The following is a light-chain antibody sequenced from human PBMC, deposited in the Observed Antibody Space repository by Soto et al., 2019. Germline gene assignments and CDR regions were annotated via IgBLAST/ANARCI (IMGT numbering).Light chain of an antibody. J-gene: IGKJ3*01. CDR2: WAS. CDR1: QSVLYTSMNKNY. CDR3: QQYYSTPCP. Sequence: DIVMTQSPDSLAVSLGERATINCKSSQSVLYTSMNKNYLAWYQQKPGQPPKLLIYWASTRESGVPDRFSGSEFGTDLTLTISSLQAEDAAVYYCQQYYSTPCPCGPGTKVDSK. V-gene: IGKV4-1*01.